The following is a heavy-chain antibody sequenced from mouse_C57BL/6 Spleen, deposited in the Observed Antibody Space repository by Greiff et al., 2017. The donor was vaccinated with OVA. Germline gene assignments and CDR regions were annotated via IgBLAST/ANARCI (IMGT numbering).Heavy chain of an antibody. CDR2: IDPSDSYT. CDR3: ARKHYGSSPFDY. D-gene: IGHD1-1*01. V-gene: IGHV1-69*01. Sequence: VQLQQPGAELVMPGASVKLSCKASGYTFTSYWMHWVKQRPGQGLEWIGEIDPSDSYTNYNQKFKGKSTLTVDKSSSTAYMQLSSLTSEDSAVYYCARKHYGSSPFDYWGQGTTLTVSS. CDR1: GYTFTSYW. J-gene: IGHJ2*01.